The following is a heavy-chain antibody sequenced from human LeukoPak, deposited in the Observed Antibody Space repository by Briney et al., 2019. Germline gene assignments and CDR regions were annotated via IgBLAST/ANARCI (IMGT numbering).Heavy chain of an antibody. CDR2: FDPEDGET. CDR1: GYSLTELS. D-gene: IGHD3-22*01. CDR3: ATGRPRGYDSSGYYLSFDY. Sequence: GASVKVSCKVSGYSLTELSMHWVRQAPGKGLEWLGGFDPEDGETIYAQKFEGRVTMTEDTSTDTVYMELSSLRSEDMAMYYCATGRPRGYDSSGYYLSFDYWGQGTLVTVSS. V-gene: IGHV1-24*01. J-gene: IGHJ4*02.